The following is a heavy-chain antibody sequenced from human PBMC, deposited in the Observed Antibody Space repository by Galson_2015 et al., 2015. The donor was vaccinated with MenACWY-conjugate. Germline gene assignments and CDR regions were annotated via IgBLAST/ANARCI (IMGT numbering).Heavy chain of an antibody. V-gene: IGHV3-53*04. Sequence: SLRLSCAASGFTVSGHYMSWVRQAPGKGLEWVSVIYNGGSTYYADSVKGRFTISRHNSKNTLYLQMNSLRAEDTAVYYCASSPSGWGYYFDYWGQGTLVTVSS. CDR2: IYNGGST. CDR1: GFTVSGHY. D-gene: IGHD6-19*01. CDR3: ASSPSGWGYYFDY. J-gene: IGHJ4*02.